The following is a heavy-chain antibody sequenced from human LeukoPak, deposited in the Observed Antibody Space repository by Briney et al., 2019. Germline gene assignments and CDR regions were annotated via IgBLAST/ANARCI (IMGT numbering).Heavy chain of an antibody. J-gene: IGHJ4*02. CDR3: ARDSYYYDSSGPEIATDFDY. V-gene: IGHV1-46*01. Sequence: ASVKVSCKASGYTFTSYYMHWVRQAPGQGLEWMGIINTSGGSTSYAQKFQGRVTMTRDTSTSTVYMELSSLRSEDTAVYYCARDSYYYDSSGPEIATDFDYWGQGTLVTVSS. D-gene: IGHD3-22*01. CDR2: INTSGGST. CDR1: GYTFTSYY.